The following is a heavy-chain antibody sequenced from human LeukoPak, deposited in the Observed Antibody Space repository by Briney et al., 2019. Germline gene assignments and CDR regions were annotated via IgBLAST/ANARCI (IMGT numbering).Heavy chain of an antibody. CDR1: GYTFTSYA. CDR2: INAGNGNT. J-gene: IGHJ4*02. V-gene: IGHV1-3*01. D-gene: IGHD6-19*01. CDR3: ARVSSGWYFDY. Sequence: ASVKVSCKASGYTFTSYAMHWVRLAPGQRLECMGWINAGNGNTKYSQKFQGRVTITRDTSASTAYMELSSLRSEDTAVYYCARVSSGWYFDYWGQGTLVIVSS.